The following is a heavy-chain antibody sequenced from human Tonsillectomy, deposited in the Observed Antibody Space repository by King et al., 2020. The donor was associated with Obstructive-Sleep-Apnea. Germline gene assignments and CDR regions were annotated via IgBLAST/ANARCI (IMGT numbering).Heavy chain of an antibody. CDR1: GRSISTYY. J-gene: IGHJ5*02. D-gene: IGHD3-10*01. V-gene: IGHV4-59*08. CDR3: ARHGSGGQWFGDLIYPNNWFDP. CDR2: INYSGTT. Sequence: PLQESGPGLVKPSETLSLTCTVSGRSISTYYWSWIRPPPGKGLEWIGYINYSGTTNSNPSLKSRVTISVDTSKNQFSLKLNSVTAADTAVYYCARHGSGGQWFGDLIYPNNWFDPWGQGTLVTVSS.